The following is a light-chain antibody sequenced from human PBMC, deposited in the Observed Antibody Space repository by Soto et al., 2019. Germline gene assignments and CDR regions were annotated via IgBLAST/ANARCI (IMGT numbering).Light chain of an antibody. Sequence: EIVLTQSPATLSLSPGERATLSCRASQSVSSYLAWYQQKPGQAPRLLIYDASNRATGIPARFSGSGSGTDVTLTSSSLEPEDFAVYYCQQRHSWPPIFTFGPGTKLDIK. CDR1: QSVSSY. J-gene: IGKJ3*01. V-gene: IGKV3-11*01. CDR2: DAS. CDR3: QQRHSWPPIFT.